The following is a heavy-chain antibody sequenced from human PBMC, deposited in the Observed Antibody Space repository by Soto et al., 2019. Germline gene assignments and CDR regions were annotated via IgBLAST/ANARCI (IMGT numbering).Heavy chain of an antibody. J-gene: IGHJ4*02. CDR1: GFTFSSYA. CDR3: ARDRRGTGTTYLSY. D-gene: IGHD1-7*01. V-gene: IGHV3-30-3*01. Sequence: GGSLRLSCAASGFTFSSYAMHWVRQAPGKGLEWVAVISYDGSNKYYADSVKGRFTISRDNSENTLYLQMNSLRAEDTAVYYCARDRRGTGTTYLSYWGQGTLVTVSS. CDR2: ISYDGSNK.